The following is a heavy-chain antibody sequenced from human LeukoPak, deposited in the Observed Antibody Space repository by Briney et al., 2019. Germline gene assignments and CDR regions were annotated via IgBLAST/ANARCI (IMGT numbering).Heavy chain of an antibody. J-gene: IGHJ6*02. CDR1: GGPISSYY. Sequence: SETLSLTCTVSGGPISSYYWIWIPQPAGKGLEGIGRIYTSWSTNYNPSLKSRVTMSVDTSKHQFSLKMSSVTAADTVVYYCARDLVGYGMHVWGQGTTVTVSS. CDR2: IYTSWST. V-gene: IGHV4-4*07. CDR3: ARDLVGYGMHV.